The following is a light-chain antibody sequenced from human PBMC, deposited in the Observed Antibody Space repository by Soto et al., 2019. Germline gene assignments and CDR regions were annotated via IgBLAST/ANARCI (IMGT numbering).Light chain of an antibody. Sequence: DIQMTQSPSSLSASVGDRVTITCRASQGISNYLAWYQQKPGKVPKLLISAASTLQSGVPSPFSGSGSGTDFTLTISSLQPEDVATDYCPKYNRAPQKTFGQGTKVEIK. CDR2: AAS. V-gene: IGKV1-27*01. CDR1: QGISNY. J-gene: IGKJ1*01. CDR3: PKYNRAPQKT.